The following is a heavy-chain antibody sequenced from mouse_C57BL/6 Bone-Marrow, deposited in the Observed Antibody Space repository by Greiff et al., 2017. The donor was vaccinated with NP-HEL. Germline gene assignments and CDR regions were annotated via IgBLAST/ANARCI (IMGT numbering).Heavy chain of an antibody. V-gene: IGHV14-4*01. J-gene: IGHJ2*01. CDR2: IDPENGDT. CDR3: TTYDGYYHYFDY. CDR1: GFNIKDDY. Sequence: EVQLKQSGAELVRPGASVKLSCTASGFNIKDDYMHWVKQRPEQGLEWIGWIDPENGDTEYASKFQGKATITADTSSNTAYLQLSSLTSEDTAVYYCTTYDGYYHYFDYWGQGTTLTVSS. D-gene: IGHD2-3*01.